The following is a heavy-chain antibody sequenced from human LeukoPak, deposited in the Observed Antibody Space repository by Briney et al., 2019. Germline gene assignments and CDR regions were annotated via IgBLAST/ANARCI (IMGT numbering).Heavy chain of an antibody. Sequence: PGGSLRLSCAASGFTFSSYAMNWVRQTPGKGLEWVSTTSGSGGSTYYFVKGRFTISRDNSKNTLYLQMNSLRAEDTAIYYCAKGYCSSTNCKELFFDYWGQGTLVTVSS. D-gene: IGHD2-2*01. CDR1: GFTFSSYA. V-gene: IGHV3-23*01. CDR2: TSGSGGST. J-gene: IGHJ4*02. CDR3: AKGYCSSTNCKELFFDY.